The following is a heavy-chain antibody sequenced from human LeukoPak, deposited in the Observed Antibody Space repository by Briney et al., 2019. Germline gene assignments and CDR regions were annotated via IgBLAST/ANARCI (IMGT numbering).Heavy chain of an antibody. Sequence: ASVKVSSKASGYTFTSYGISWVRQAPGQGLEWMGWIRAYNGNTNYAQKLQGRVTMTTDTSTSTAYMELRSLRSDDTAVYYCARGPPMVRGVIITPSDYWGQGTLVTVSS. V-gene: IGHV1-18*01. CDR3: ARGPPMVRGVIITPSDY. CDR2: IRAYNGNT. D-gene: IGHD3-10*01. J-gene: IGHJ4*02. CDR1: GYTFTSYG.